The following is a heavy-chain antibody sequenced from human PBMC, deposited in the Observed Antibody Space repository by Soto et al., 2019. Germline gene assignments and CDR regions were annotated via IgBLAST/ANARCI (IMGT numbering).Heavy chain of an antibody. V-gene: IGHV3-30*18. CDR3: VKDLDQFRLTMMSANDY. CDR1: GFTFRNYG. CDR2: ISYDGRKK. Sequence: GGSLRLSCAASGFTFRNYGMHWVRQAPDKGLEWVAVISYDGRKKYYADSVKGRFTVSRDNSQDTLSLQMNSLRVEDTAVYYCVKDLDQFRLTMMSANDYWGQGTLVTVSS. J-gene: IGHJ4*02. D-gene: IGHD3-22*01.